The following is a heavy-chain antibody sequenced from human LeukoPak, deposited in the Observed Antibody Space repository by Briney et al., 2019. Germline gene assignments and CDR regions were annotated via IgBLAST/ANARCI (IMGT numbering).Heavy chain of an antibody. CDR1: GGSFSGYY. J-gene: IGHJ4*02. D-gene: IGHD2-15*01. Sequence: SETLSLTCAVYGGSFSGYYWSWIRQPPGKGLEWIGEINHSGSTYYNPSLKSRVTISVDTSKNQFSLKLSSVTAADTAVYYCAGGTSDLFDYWGQGTLVTVSS. CDR2: INHSGST. CDR3: AGGTSDLFDY. V-gene: IGHV4-34*09.